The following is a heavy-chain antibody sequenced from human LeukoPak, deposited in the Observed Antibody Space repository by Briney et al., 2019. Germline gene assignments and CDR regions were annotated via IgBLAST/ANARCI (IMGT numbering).Heavy chain of an antibody. V-gene: IGHV4-39*01. Sequence: SETLSLTCTVSGGSISSSSYYWGWIRQSPGKGLEWIGSIYYSGSTYYNPSLKSRVTISVDTSKNQFSLKLSSVTAADTAVYYCARQEQWLVGADYWGQGTLVTVSS. CDR1: GGSISSSSYY. CDR3: ARQEQWLVGADY. D-gene: IGHD6-19*01. J-gene: IGHJ4*02. CDR2: IYYSGST.